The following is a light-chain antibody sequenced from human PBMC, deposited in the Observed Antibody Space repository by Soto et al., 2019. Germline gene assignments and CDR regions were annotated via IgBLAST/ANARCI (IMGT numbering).Light chain of an antibody. CDR1: QTISNY. CDR3: QQSYSALRT. CDR2: AAS. V-gene: IGKV1-39*01. Sequence: IQMTQSPSSLSASVGDRVTITCRASQTISNYLNWYQQKPGKAPKLLIYAASSLQSGVPSRFSGSGSGTDFTLTISSLQPEDFATYYCQQSYSALRTFGQGTKVDIK. J-gene: IGKJ1*01.